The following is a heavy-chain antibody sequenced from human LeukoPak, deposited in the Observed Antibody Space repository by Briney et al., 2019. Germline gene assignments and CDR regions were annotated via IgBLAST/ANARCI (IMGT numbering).Heavy chain of an antibody. CDR3: AKDRYYYDSSGLVDY. Sequence: GRSLRLSCAASGFTFSSYGMHWVRQAPGKGLEWVAVISYDGSNKYYADSVKGRFTISRDNSKNTLYLQTNSLRAEDTAVYYCAKDRYYYDSSGLVDYWGQGTLVTVSS. CDR2: ISYDGSNK. CDR1: GFTFSSYG. J-gene: IGHJ4*02. V-gene: IGHV3-30*18. D-gene: IGHD3-22*01.